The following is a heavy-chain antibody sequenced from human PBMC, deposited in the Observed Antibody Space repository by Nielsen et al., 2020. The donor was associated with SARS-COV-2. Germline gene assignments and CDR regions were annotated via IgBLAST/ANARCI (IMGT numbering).Heavy chain of an antibody. CDR2: INHSGST. V-gene: IGHV4-34*01. Sequence: SETLSLTCAVYGGSFSGYYWSWIRQPPGKGPEWIGEINHSGSTNYNPSLKSRVTISVDTSKNQFYLKLSSVTAADTAVYYCARGHAGAGPAFYYFDYWGQGTLVTVSS. J-gene: IGHJ4*02. CDR3: ARGHAGAGPAFYYFDY. CDR1: GGSFSGYY. D-gene: IGHD6-19*01.